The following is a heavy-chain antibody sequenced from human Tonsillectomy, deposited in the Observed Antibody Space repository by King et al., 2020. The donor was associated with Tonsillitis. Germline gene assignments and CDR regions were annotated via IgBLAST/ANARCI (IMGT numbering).Heavy chain of an antibody. J-gene: IGHJ3*01. D-gene: IGHD3-22*01. CDR2: IFSDDEK. CDR1: GFSLSNSRLG. V-gene: IGHV2-26*01. Sequence: TLKESGPVLVRPTDTLTLTCSVSGFSLSNSRLGVSWIRQPPGKALEWLAHIFSDDEKSYTTSLKTRLTISKDTSNTQVVLTMTHVDPGDTATYFCARIRSLYYYDSSGIDAFDFWGQGTVVTISS. CDR3: ARIRSLYYYDSSGIDAFDF.